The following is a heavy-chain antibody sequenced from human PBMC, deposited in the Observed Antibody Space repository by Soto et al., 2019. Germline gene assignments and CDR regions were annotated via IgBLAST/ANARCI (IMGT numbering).Heavy chain of an antibody. J-gene: IGHJ4*02. Sequence: QVQLVQSGAEVKKPGSSVKVSCKASGGTFSSYAISWVRQAPGQALEWMGGIIPIFGTANYAQKFQGRVTITADESTSTAYMELSSVRSEDTAVYYCAGVGYSYGYGGYYFDYWGQGTLVTVSS. CDR2: IIPIFGTA. D-gene: IGHD5-18*01. V-gene: IGHV1-69*01. CDR3: AGVGYSYGYGGYYFDY. CDR1: GGTFSSYA.